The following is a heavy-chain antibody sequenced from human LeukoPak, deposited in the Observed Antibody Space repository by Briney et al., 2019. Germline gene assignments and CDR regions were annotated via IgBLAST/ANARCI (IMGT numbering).Heavy chain of an antibody. CDR1: GGTFSSYA. J-gene: IGHJ3*02. CDR3: ARDLKLWFGELDLGDAFDI. Sequence: SVKVSCKASGGTFSSYAISWVRQAPGQGLEWMGRIIPIFGIANYAQKFQGRVTITADKSTSTAYMELSSLRSGDTAVYYCARDLKLWFGELDLGDAFDIWGQGTMVTVSS. D-gene: IGHD3-10*01. CDR2: IIPIFGIA. V-gene: IGHV1-69*04.